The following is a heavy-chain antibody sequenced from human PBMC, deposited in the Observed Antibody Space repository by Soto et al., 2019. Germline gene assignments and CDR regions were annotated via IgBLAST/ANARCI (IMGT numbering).Heavy chain of an antibody. J-gene: IGHJ6*02. Sequence: GFMRLSCTAAGFTSSSYAMSWVSQTKGKGLEWVSAISGSGGSTYYADSVKGRFTISRDNAKNSLYLQMNSLRDENTAVYYCIRDPPYGSSASCYHAGSDIWGQGPTVTVSS. V-gene: IGHV3-23*01. CDR2: ISGSGGST. CDR1: GFTSSSYA. CDR3: IRDPPYGSSASCYHAGSDI. D-gene: IGHD2-2*01.